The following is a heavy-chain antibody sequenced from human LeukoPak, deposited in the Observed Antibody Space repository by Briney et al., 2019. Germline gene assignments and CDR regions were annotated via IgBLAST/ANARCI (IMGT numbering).Heavy chain of an antibody. Sequence: PGGSLRLSCTASGFTFCDYAMSWVRQAPGKGLEWVGFIRSKAYGGTTEYAASVKGRFTISRDDSKSIAYLQMNSLKTEDTAVYYCTGSYVDTAMVFDYWGQGTLVTVSS. D-gene: IGHD5-18*01. CDR3: TGSYVDTAMVFDY. CDR2: IRSKAYGGTT. V-gene: IGHV3-49*04. CDR1: GFTFCDYA. J-gene: IGHJ4*02.